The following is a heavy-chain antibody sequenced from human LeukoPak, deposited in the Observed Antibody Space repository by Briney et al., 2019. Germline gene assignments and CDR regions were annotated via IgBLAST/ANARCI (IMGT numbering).Heavy chain of an antibody. V-gene: IGHV3-74*01. J-gene: IGHJ4*02. CDR2: INSDGSST. Sequence: GGSLRLSCAASGFTFSSYWVHWDRQPPGRGLVWVSRINSDGSSTSYANSAKGRFTISRDNAKNPLYLQMDSLRAEGTAVYYGARGGTEWEPMEEIDYWGQGTLVTVSS. D-gene: IGHD1-26*01. CDR1: GFTFSSYW. CDR3: ARGGTEWEPMEEIDY.